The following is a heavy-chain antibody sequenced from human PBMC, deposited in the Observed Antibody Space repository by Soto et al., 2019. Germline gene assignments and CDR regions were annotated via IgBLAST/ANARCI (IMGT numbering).Heavy chain of an antibody. Sequence: SETLSLTCTVSGGSISSSSYYWGWIRQPPGKGLEWIGSIYYSGSTYYNPSLKSRVTISVDTSKNQFSLKLSSVTAADTAVYYCARHAPSYYDFWSGYPQYWGQGTLVTVSS. CDR3: ARHAPSYYDFWSGYPQY. V-gene: IGHV4-39*01. CDR2: IYYSGST. D-gene: IGHD3-3*01. CDR1: GGSISSSSYY. J-gene: IGHJ4*02.